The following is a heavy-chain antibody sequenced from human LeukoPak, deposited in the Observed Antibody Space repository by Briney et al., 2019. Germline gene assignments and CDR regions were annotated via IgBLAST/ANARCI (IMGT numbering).Heavy chain of an antibody. CDR3: AKDISGYDIHDAFDI. V-gene: IGHV3-23*01. D-gene: IGHD5-12*01. Sequence: PGGSLRLSCAASGFIFSSYAMSWVRQAPGKGLEWVSAISGSGGSTYYADSVKGRFTISRDNSKNTLYLQMNSLRAEDTAVYYCAKDISGYDIHDAFDIWGQGTMVTVSS. CDR2: ISGSGGST. J-gene: IGHJ3*02. CDR1: GFIFSSYA.